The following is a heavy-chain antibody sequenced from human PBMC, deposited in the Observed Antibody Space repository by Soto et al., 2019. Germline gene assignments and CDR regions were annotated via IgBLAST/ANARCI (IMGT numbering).Heavy chain of an antibody. CDR1: GFSVNNYQ. V-gene: IGHV3-53*01. D-gene: IGHD6-13*01. CDR2: IYSGGVT. CDR3: ARDPSTTGYYGLDV. J-gene: IGHJ6*02. Sequence: PGGSLRLSCAASGFSVNNYQMNWVRQAPGKGLEWVSFIYSGGVTYYAGSVTGRCTITRDKFKHTLYLQITSLRAEDTAMYYCARDPSTTGYYGLDVWGQGTTVTVSS.